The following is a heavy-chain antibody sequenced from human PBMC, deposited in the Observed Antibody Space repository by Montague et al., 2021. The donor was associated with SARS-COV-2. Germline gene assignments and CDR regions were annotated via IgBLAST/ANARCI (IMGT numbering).Heavy chain of an antibody. Sequence: SETLSPTCTVSGGSISSCYWNWIRQPPGKGLEWIGNIYDGGRTNYNSSLKSRVTISVDTAKNQFYLKLSSVTAADTAVYYCSRGRGSGYCYYFDYWGQGSLVTVSS. J-gene: IGHJ4*02. CDR1: GGSISSCY. CDR3: SRGRGSGYCYYFDY. D-gene: IGHD3-22*01. CDR2: IYDGGRT. V-gene: IGHV4-59*01.